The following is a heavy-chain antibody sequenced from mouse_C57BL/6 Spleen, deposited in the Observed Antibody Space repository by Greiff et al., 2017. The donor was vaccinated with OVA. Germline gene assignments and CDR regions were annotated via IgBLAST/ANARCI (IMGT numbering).Heavy chain of an antibody. CDR2: IDPSDSET. J-gene: IGHJ2*01. V-gene: IGHV1-52*01. Sequence: QVQLQQPGAELVRPGSSVKLSCKASGYTFTSYWMHWVKQRPIQGLEWIGNIDPSDSETHYNQKFKDKATLTVDKSSSTAYMQLSSLTSEDSAVYYCARSPSTVVEYYCDYWGQGTTLTVSS. D-gene: IGHD1-1*01. CDR1: GYTFTSYW. CDR3: ARSPSTVVEYYCDY.